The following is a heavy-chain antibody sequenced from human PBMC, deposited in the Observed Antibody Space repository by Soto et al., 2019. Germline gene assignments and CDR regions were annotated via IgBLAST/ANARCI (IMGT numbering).Heavy chain of an antibody. CDR1: GYTFSKYD. V-gene: IGHV1-8*01. D-gene: IGHD3-22*01. CDR2: MNPNSGYA. Sequence: QVQLVQSGAEVKKPGASVKVSCKTSGYTFSKYDINWVRQATGQGLEWMGWMNPNSGYAVYEQKFQDRVTMTRDTYISTAYMELSSLISEDTAVYYCARGVTAGYDYWGQGTLVTVSS. CDR3: ARGVTAGYDY. J-gene: IGHJ4*02.